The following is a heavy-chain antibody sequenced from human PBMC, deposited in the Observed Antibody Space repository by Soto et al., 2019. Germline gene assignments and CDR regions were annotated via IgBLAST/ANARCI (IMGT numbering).Heavy chain of an antibody. CDR3: ARRLTDAYYYGPDAFDI. Sequence: GESLKISCKGSGYSFTSYWIGWVRQMPGKGLEWMGIIYPGDSDTRYSPSFQGQVTISADKSIGTAYLQWSSLKASDTAMYYCARRLTDAYYYGPDAFDIWGQGTMVTVSS. J-gene: IGHJ3*02. CDR2: IYPGDSDT. D-gene: IGHD3-10*01. CDR1: GYSFTSYW. V-gene: IGHV5-51*01.